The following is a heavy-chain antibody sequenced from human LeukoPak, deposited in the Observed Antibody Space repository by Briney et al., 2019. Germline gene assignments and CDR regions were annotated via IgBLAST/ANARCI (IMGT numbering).Heavy chain of an antibody. CDR3: ARVRDNACDY. CDR2: LRGDTGDT. D-gene: IGHD1-1*01. J-gene: IGHJ4*02. Sequence: ASVTVSCKTSGYMVSDYYINWVRQAPGQGLEWMGWLRGDTGDTDSPQKFKGRVTMTRDTATNTAYMQLSRLTYDDTAIYFCARVRDNACDYWGQGTLVTVSS. CDR1: GYMVSDYY. V-gene: IGHV1-2*02.